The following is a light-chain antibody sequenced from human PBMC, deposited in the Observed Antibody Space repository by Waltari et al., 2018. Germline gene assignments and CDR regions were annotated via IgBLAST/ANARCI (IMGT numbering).Light chain of an antibody. J-gene: IGLJ2*01. CDR1: GSNIGSNV. CDR2: RND. V-gene: IGLV1-47*01. CDR3: AAWDDKLGGRWE. Sequence: QSVLTQPPSASGTPGQRVTISCSGSGSNIGSNVVNWYQQVPGTTPKLPIYRNDQRPSGVPDRFSGSKSGTSASLAISGLRSEDEADYYCAAWDDKLGGRWEFGGGTKLTVL.